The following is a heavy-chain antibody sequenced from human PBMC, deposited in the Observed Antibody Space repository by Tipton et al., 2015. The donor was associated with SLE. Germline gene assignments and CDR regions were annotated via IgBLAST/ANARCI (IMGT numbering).Heavy chain of an antibody. CDR3: ARDKYCTGGSCFDWYFDV. CDR1: GGSINNYY. V-gene: IGHV4-4*08. D-gene: IGHD2-15*01. CDR2: IHSSGST. Sequence: TLSLTCTVSGGSINNYYWSWIRQPPGKGLEWIGYIHSSGSTNYNPSLKSRVTISVDTSENQFSLKLSSVSAADTAVYYCARDKYCTGGSCFDWYFDVWGRGTLVTVSS. J-gene: IGHJ2*01.